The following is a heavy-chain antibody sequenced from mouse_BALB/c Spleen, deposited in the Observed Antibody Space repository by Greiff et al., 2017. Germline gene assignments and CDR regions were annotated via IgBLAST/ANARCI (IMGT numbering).Heavy chain of an antibody. CDR3: ARRGLLRRDAMDY. CDR1: GYTFTDYA. D-gene: IGHD1-1*01. V-gene: IGHV1S137*01. Sequence: QVQLQQSGAELVRPGVSVKISCKGSGYTFTDYAMHWVKQSHAKSLEWIGVISTYYGDASYNQKFKGKATMTVDKSSSTAYMELARLTSEDSAIYYCARRGLLRRDAMDYWGQGTSVTVSS. J-gene: IGHJ4*01. CDR2: ISTYYGDA.